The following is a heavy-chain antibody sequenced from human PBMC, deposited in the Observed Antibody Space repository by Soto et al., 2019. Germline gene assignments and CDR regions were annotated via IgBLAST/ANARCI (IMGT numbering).Heavy chain of an antibody. V-gene: IGHV3-23*01. Sequence: EVHLLESGGGLVQPGGSLRLSCAASGFTLSNYGMNWVRQAPGKGLEWVSGISGSDGSTYYADSVKGRFTISRDNSKNTLCLQMNTLRAEETAVYYCAKDKYYDWGQGPLATASS. J-gene: IGHJ4*02. CDR2: ISGSDGST. CDR3: AKDKYYD. D-gene: IGHD3-22*01. CDR1: GFTLSNYG.